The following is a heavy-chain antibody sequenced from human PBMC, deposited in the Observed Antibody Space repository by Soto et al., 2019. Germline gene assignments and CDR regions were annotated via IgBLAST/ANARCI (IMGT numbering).Heavy chain of an antibody. CDR2: IWYDGSNK. D-gene: IGHD5-12*01. CDR3: ARDLGWLRFMEGSDY. V-gene: IGHV3-33*01. J-gene: IGHJ4*02. CDR1: GFTFSSYG. Sequence: GGSLRLSCAASGFTFSSYGMHWVRQAPGKGLEWVAVIWYDGSNKYYADSVKGRFTISRDNSKNTLYLQMNSLRAEDTAVYYCARDLGWLRFMEGSDYWGQGTLVTVSS.